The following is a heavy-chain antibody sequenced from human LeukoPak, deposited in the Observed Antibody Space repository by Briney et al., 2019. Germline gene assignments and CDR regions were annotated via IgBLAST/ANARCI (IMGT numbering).Heavy chain of an antibody. J-gene: IGHJ4*02. CDR1: GFTFDDSG. CDR3: AREVPLDYGDFSYFDY. D-gene: IGHD4-17*01. Sequence: PGGSLRLSCAASGFTFDDSGMSWVRQAPGKGLEWVSGINWNGDNTGYADSVKGRFTISRDNAKNSLYSQMNSLRAEDTAFYYCAREVPLDYGDFSYFDYWGQGTLVTVSS. V-gene: IGHV3-20*04. CDR2: INWNGDNT.